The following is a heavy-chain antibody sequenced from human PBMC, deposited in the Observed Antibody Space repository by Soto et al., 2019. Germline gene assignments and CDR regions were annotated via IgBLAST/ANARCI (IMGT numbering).Heavy chain of an antibody. CDR2: IYYSGST. CDR3: ARAYCSGGSCYLTPPYFDY. J-gene: IGHJ4*02. V-gene: IGHV4-31*03. D-gene: IGHD2-15*01. Sequence: TSETLSLTCTVSGGSISSGGYYWSWIRQHPGKGLEWIGYIYYSGSTYYNPSLKSRVTISVDTSKNQFSLKLSSVTAEDTAVYYCARAYCSGGSCYLTPPYFDYWGQGTMVTVYS. CDR1: GGSISSGGYY.